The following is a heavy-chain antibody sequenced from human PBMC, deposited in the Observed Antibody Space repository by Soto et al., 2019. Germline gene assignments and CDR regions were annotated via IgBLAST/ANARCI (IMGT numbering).Heavy chain of an antibody. CDR2: NIPIFGTA. CDR3: ARDREEGLQFGGYFDL. Sequence: QVQLVQSGAEVKKPGSSVKVSCKASGGTFSSYAISWVRQAPGQGLEWMGGNIPIFGTANYAQKFQGRVTITADESTSTAYMELSSLRSEDTAVYYCARDREEGLQFGGYFDLWGRGTLVTVSS. CDR1: GGTFSSYA. J-gene: IGHJ2*01. D-gene: IGHD3-10*01. V-gene: IGHV1-69*01.